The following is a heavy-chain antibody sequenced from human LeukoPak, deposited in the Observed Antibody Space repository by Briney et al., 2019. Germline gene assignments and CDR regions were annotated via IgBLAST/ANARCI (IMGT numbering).Heavy chain of an antibody. V-gene: IGHV4-34*01. CDR3: ARVPTVTFFDY. J-gene: IGHJ4*02. D-gene: IGHD4-17*01. Sequence: SETLSLTCAVYGGSFSGYYWSWIRQPPGKGLEWIGEINHSGSTNYNPSLKSRVTISVDTSKNQFSLKLSSVTAADTAVCYCARVPTVTFFDYWGQGTLVTVSS. CDR2: INHSGST. CDR1: GGSFSGYY.